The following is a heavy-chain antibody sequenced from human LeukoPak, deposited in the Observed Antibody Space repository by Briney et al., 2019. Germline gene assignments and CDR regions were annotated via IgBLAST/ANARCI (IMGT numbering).Heavy chain of an antibody. CDR2: INPNSGGT. CDR1: GYTFTDYY. D-gene: IGHD1-14*01. CDR3: ARVRDLTGLLY. V-gene: IGHV1-2*02. J-gene: IGHJ4*02. Sequence: ASVKVSCKASGYTFTDYYMHWVRQAPGQGPEWMGWINPNSGGTNYAQRFQGRITVTMDTSISTAYMELSRLRDDDTAVYYCARVRDLTGLLYWGQGTLVTVSS.